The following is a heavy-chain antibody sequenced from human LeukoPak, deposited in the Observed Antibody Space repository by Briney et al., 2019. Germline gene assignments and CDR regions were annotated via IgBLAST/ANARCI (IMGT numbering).Heavy chain of an antibody. J-gene: IGHJ4*02. V-gene: IGHV3-30*04. Sequence: GGSLRLSCAASGLTFSGYSMHWVRQAPGKGLEWVAYISYDGRNDYHADSVKGRFTISRGNSKNTLFLQLHSLRPEDTAVYYTHPPYWGQGTLVTVSS. CDR2: ISYDGRND. CDR1: GLTFSGYS. CDR3: HPPY.